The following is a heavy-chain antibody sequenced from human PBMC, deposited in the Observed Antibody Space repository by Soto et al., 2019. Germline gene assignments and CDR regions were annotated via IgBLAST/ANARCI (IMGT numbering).Heavy chain of an antibody. V-gene: IGHV5-51*01. Sequence: GESLKISCKGSVYSFTSYWIGWVRQMPGKGLEWMGIIYPGDSDTRYSPSFQGQVTISADKSISTAYLQWSSLKASDTAMYYCARGLRDYDFWSGYYHDAFDIWGQGTMVTVSS. CDR2: IYPGDSDT. CDR3: ARGLRDYDFWSGYYHDAFDI. CDR1: VYSFTSYW. J-gene: IGHJ3*02. D-gene: IGHD3-3*01.